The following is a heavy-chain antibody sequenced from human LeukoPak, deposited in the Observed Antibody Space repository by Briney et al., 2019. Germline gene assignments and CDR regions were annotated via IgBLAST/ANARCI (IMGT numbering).Heavy chain of an antibody. D-gene: IGHD6-13*01. CDR1: GGSINYYY. CDR2: IYYSGST. CDR3: ARGKAAAASTLPFDP. Sequence: SETLSLTSTVSGGSINYYYWNWIRQPPGKGLEWIGHIYYSGSTNYNSSLKSRVTISVDTSRNQFSLKLSSLTAADTAVYYCARGKAAAASTLPFDPWGQGTLVTVSS. J-gene: IGHJ5*02. V-gene: IGHV4-59*01.